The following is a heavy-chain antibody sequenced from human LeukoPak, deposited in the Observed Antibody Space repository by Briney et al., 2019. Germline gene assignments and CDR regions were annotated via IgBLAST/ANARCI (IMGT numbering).Heavy chain of an antibody. V-gene: IGHV4-30-2*01. CDR3: ARQLGYSSGWYEGYFDY. D-gene: IGHD6-19*01. J-gene: IGHJ4*02. CDR2: IYHSGST. Sequence: SQTLSLTCAVSGGSISSGGYSWSWIRQPPGKGLEWIGYIYHSGSTYYNPSLKSRVTISVDRSKNQFSLKLSSVTAAGTAVYYCARQLGYSSGWYEGYFDYWGQGTLVTVSS. CDR1: GGSISSGGYS.